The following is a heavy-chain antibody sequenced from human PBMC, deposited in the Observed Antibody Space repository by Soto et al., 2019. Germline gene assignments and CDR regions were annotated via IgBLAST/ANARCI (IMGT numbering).Heavy chain of an antibody. Sequence: QVQLVQSGAEVKTPGASVKVSCKASGYTFASYDMNWVRQAPGQGLEWIGWMNPNSNNAGYDQKFQSRLTMTRDIALSIVQMELSCLRNDATAVYYCARSDGYHFTWLDSWGPGTLVNVSA. D-gene: IGHD2-21*01. J-gene: IGHJ5*01. CDR3: ARSDGYHFTWLDS. CDR1: GYTFASYD. V-gene: IGHV1-8*01. CDR2: MNPNSNNA.